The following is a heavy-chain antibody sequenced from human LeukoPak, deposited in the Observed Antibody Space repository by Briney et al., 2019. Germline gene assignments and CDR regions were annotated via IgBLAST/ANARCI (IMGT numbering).Heavy chain of an antibody. J-gene: IGHJ4*02. CDR1: GFTFSSNW. CDR2: IKPDGSAR. V-gene: IGHV3-7*01. Sequence: PGGSLRLSCATSGFTFSSNWMSWVRHVPGRGLDWVANIKPDGSARYYAASVKGRFTVSRDNAKNTLYLQMNSLRAEDTAVYYCARGSLRVFDYWGQGTLVTVSS. D-gene: IGHD4-17*01. CDR3: ARGSLRVFDY.